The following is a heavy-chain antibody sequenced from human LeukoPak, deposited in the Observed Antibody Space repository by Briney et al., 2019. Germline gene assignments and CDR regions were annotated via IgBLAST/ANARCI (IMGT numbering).Heavy chain of an antibody. J-gene: IGHJ3*02. Sequence: PSETLSLTXTVSGGSISSYYWSWIRQPPGKGLEWIGYIYYSGSTNYNPSLKSRVTISVDTSKNQFSLKLSSVTAADTAVYYCARSGPNYDILTGYYPDAFDIWGQGTMVTVSS. D-gene: IGHD3-9*01. CDR2: IYYSGST. CDR3: ARSGPNYDILTGYYPDAFDI. CDR1: GGSISSYY. V-gene: IGHV4-59*01.